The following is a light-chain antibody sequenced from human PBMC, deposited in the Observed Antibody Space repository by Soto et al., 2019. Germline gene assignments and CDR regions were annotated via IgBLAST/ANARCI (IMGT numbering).Light chain of an antibody. J-gene: IGLJ2*01. V-gene: IGLV2-23*01. CDR2: EDS. CDR1: RRDIGNYNL. Sequence: QSALTQPASVSGSPGQSISISCNGSRRDIGNYNLVSWYQQHPGKAPKLMIYEDSNRPSGVSSRFSASKSGNTASLTISGLQAEDEADYYCCSYAGSDTVLFGGGTKVTVL. CDR3: CSYAGSDTVL.